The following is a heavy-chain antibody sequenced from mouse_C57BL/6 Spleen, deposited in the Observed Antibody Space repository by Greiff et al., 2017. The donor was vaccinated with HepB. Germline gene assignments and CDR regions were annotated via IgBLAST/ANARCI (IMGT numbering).Heavy chain of an antibody. CDR3: ARYGDGYYLYWYFDV. J-gene: IGHJ1*03. D-gene: IGHD2-3*01. V-gene: IGHV7-3*01. CDR1: GFTFTDYY. CDR2: IRNKANGYTT. Sequence: EVMLVESGGGLVQPGGSLSLSCAASGFTFTDYYMSWVRQPPGKALEWLGFIRNKANGYTTEYSASVKGRFTISRDNSQSILYLQMNALRAEDSATYYCARYGDGYYLYWYFDVWGTGTTVTVSS.